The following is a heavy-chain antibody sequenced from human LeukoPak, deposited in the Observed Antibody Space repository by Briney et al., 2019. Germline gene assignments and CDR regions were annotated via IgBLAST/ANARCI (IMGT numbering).Heavy chain of an antibody. D-gene: IGHD3-3*01. J-gene: IGHJ4*02. V-gene: IGHV4-38-2*02. CDR3: ARNSDFWSGHLRLHYFDY. CDR1: GYSISSGYY. CDR2: IYHSGST. Sequence: SETLSLTCTVSGYSISSGYYWGWIRQPPGKGLEWIGSIYHSGSTYYNPSLKSRVTISVDTSKNQFSLKLSSVTAADTAVYYCARNSDFWSGHLRLHYFDYWGQGTLVTVSS.